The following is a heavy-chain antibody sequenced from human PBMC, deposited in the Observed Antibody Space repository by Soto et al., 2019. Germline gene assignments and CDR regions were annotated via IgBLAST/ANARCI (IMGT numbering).Heavy chain of an antibody. D-gene: IGHD3-10*01. CDR1: GGTFSRYA. CDR2: IVPIYGTR. J-gene: IGHJ6*02. CDR3: ARDLDYYGSGSHYYYGMGV. V-gene: IGHV1-69*01. Sequence: QVQLVQSGAEVKKPGSSVKVSCKASGGTFSRYAFSWVRQAPGQGLEWMGGIVPIYGTRGFAQKFQGRLTITAGEPTRTAYMELSSLRSEDTAVYYCARDLDYYGSGSHYYYGMGVWGQGTTVTVSS.